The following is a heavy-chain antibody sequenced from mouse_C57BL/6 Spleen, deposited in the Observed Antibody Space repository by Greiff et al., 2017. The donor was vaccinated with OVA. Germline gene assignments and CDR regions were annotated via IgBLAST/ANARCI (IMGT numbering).Heavy chain of an antibody. D-gene: IGHD3-3*01. CDR2: ISSGGDYI. CDR3: TREMGQGGFAY. V-gene: IGHV5-9-1*02. J-gene: IGHJ3*01. Sequence: EVHLVESGEGLVKPGGSLKLSCAASGFTFSSYAMSWVRQTPEKRLEWVAYISSGGDYIYYADTVKGRFTISRDNARNTLYLQMSSLKSEDTALYYCTREMGQGGFAYWGQGTLVTVSA. CDR1: GFTFSSYA.